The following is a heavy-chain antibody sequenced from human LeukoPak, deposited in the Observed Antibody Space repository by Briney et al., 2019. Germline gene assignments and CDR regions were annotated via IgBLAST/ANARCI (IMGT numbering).Heavy chain of an antibody. CDR3: ARGKNLDWDFYYYYMDV. CDR2: IRYDGSDK. D-gene: IGHD3-9*01. Sequence: GGSLRLSCVASGFTLSSNGMHWVRQAPGKGLEWVAFIRYDGSDKYYADSVKGRFTVSRDNSKNTLYLQMNRLRTEDMALYYCARGKNLDWDFYYYYMDVWGKGTTVTISS. J-gene: IGHJ6*03. V-gene: IGHV3-30*02. CDR1: GFTLSSNG.